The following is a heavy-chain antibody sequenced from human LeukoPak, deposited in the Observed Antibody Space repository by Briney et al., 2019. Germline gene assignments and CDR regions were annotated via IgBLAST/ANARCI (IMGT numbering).Heavy chain of an antibody. Sequence: SETLSLTCTVSGASIGSGGYHWNWIRQHPGKDLEWIGKIYYSGNTYYSPSLKGRLTISIDTSKNQFSLKLTSVTAADTAVYYCASAYKYNYAFDYWGQGTPVTVSS. D-gene: IGHD1-20*01. V-gene: IGHV4-31*03. J-gene: IGHJ4*02. CDR2: IYYSGNT. CDR1: GASIGSGGYH. CDR3: ASAYKYNYAFDY.